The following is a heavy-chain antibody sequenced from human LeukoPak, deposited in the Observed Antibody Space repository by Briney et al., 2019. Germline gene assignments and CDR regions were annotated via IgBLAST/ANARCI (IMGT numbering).Heavy chain of an antibody. CDR3: ARERVYGSGSDNPPYDY. CDR1: GFTFSSYG. J-gene: IGHJ4*02. V-gene: IGHV3-33*01. D-gene: IGHD3-10*01. CDR2: IWSDVSNR. Sequence: GGSLRLSCAASGFTFSSYGVHWVRQAPGKGLEWVAVIWSDVSNRYYAESVKGRFTISRDNSKNTLYLQMNSLRAEDTAVYYCARERVYGSGSDNPPYDYLGQGTLVTVSS.